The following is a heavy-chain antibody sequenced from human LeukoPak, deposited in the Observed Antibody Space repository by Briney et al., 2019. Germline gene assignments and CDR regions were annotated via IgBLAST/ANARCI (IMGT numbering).Heavy chain of an antibody. CDR1: GFTFSSYA. D-gene: IGHD6-19*01. Sequence: GSLRLSCAASGFTFSSYAMSWIRQPPGKGLEWIGEINHSGSTNYNPSLKSRVTISVDTSKNQFSLKLSSVTAADTAVYYCARADTAVAGTIDYWGQGTLVTVSS. CDR3: ARADTAVAGTIDY. CDR2: INHSGST. J-gene: IGHJ4*02. V-gene: IGHV4-34*01.